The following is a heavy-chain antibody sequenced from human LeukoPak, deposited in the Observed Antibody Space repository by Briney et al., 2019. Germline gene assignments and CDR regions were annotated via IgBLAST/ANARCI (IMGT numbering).Heavy chain of an antibody. V-gene: IGHV1-2*02. D-gene: IGHD3-22*01. CDR2: INPNTGGT. J-gene: IGHJ4*02. Sequence: ASVKVSCKASGYTFTGYYMHWVRQAPGQGLEWMGWINPNTGGTNYAQKFQGRVTMTRDTTISTAYMELSRLTSDDTAVYYCARDYVYYYDSSGYYSTGSDYWGQGTLVTVSS. CDR3: ARDYVYYYDSSGYYSTGSDY. CDR1: GYTFTGYY.